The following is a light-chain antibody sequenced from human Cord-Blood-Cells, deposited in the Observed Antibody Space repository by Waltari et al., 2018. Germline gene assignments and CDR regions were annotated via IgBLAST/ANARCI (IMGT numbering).Light chain of an antibody. V-gene: IGKV1-9*01. CDR2: AAS. Sequence: IQMTQSPSSLSASVGDRVTITCRASQGISSYLSWYQQKPGKAPKLLIYAASTLQSVLPSMFSGSCAATDFTRTISSLQPEYFANYYCQQHNSHPRTFGQGTKVEIK. J-gene: IGKJ1*01. CDR1: QGISSY. CDR3: QQHNSHPRT.